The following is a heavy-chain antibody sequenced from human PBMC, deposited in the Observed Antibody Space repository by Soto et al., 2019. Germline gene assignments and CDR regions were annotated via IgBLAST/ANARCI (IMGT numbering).Heavy chain of an antibody. CDR2: INAGNGNT. CDR1: GYTFTNYA. Sequence: ASVKVSCKASGYTFTNYAMHWVRQAPGQRLEWMGWINAGNGNTKYSQKFQGRVTITRDTSASTAYMELSSLRSEDTAVYYCARAPSWYNFDYWGQGTLVTVST. CDR3: ARAPSWYNFDY. V-gene: IGHV1-3*01. J-gene: IGHJ4*02. D-gene: IGHD6-13*01.